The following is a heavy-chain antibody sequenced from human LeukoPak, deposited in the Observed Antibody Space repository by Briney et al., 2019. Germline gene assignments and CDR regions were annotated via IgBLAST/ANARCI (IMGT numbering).Heavy chain of an antibody. CDR1: GYIFTRSW. V-gene: IGHV5-51*01. CDR2: IHPRDSDT. Sequence: GESLKISRHASGYIFTRSWIGWVRHLPGQGLGSVGPIHPRDSDTRFSPSFQGQVTISADKSITTAYLHWRSLMASDTAMYDSARMFDAVVFYIWGQGRVVSVSS. CDR3: ARMFDAVVFYI. J-gene: IGHJ3*02. D-gene: IGHD2/OR15-2a*01.